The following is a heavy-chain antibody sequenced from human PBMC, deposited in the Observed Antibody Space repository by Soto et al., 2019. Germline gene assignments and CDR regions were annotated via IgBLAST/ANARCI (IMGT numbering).Heavy chain of an antibody. CDR3: ATSPRGELPSFDY. D-gene: IGHD1-26*01. V-gene: IGHV3-23*01. Sequence: EVQLLESGGGLVQPGGSLRLSCAASGFTFSSYAMSWVRQAPGKGLEWVSAISGSGGSTYYADSVKGRFTISRDNSKNTLYLQRSSLRAEDRAVYYCATSPRGELPSFDYWGQGTLVTVSS. CDR1: GFTFSSYA. J-gene: IGHJ4*02. CDR2: ISGSGGST.